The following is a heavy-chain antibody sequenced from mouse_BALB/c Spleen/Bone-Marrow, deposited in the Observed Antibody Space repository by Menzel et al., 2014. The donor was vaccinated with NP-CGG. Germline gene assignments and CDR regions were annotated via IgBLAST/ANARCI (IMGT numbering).Heavy chain of an antibody. J-gene: IGHJ3*01. D-gene: IGHD2-1*01. CDR2: INPDSSTT. CDR1: GFDFSRYW. V-gene: IGHV4-1*02. Sequence: EVNVVESGGGLVQPGGPLKLSCEASGFDFSRYWMSWVRQAPGKGLEWIGEINPDSSTTNYTPTLKDKFIISRDNAKNTHYLQMSRVRSEDTALYYCARPGWGNYVFVYWGQGTLVTVST. CDR3: ARPGWGNYVFVY.